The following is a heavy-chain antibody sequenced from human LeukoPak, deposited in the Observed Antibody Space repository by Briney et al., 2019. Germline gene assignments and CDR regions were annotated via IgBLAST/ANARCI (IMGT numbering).Heavy chain of an antibody. CDR2: ISYDGSNK. CDR3: ANTWVDYDSSGDGPFDY. V-gene: IGHV3-30*04. D-gene: IGHD3-22*01. Sequence: PGRSLRLSCAASGFTFSSYAMHWVRQAPGKGLEWVAVISYDGSNKYYADSVKGRFTISRDNSKNTLYLQMNSLRAEDTAVYYCANTWVDYDSSGDGPFDYWGQGTLVTVSS. J-gene: IGHJ4*02. CDR1: GFTFSSYA.